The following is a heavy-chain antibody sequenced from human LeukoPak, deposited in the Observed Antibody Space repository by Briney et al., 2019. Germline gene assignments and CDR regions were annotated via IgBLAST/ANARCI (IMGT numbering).Heavy chain of an antibody. J-gene: IGHJ3*02. D-gene: IGHD3-22*01. CDR3: ARDYYDSRGEAFDI. CDR1: GDSIGRHY. Sequence: WETLSLTCTVSGDSIGRHYWSWIRQPPGKGLEWIGYIFYVGSTNYNPSLKSRVTISVDTSKNQFSLKLNSVTAADTAVYYCARDYYDSRGEAFDIWGQGTMVTVSS. CDR2: IFYVGST. V-gene: IGHV4-59*11.